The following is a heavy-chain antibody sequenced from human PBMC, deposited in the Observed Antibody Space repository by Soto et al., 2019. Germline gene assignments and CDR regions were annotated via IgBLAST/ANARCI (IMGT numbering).Heavy chain of an antibody. V-gene: IGHV1-18*01. D-gene: IGHD3-22*01. CDR3: ARAGQYYDSSGYAN. Sequence: QVKLVQSGTEVKKPGASVKVSCKASGYSFGTSGISWVRQAPGQGLEWMGWISAYNGNTNYDQKLQDRATMTTDTSTNTAYLELMSLRSDDTAVYYCARAGQYYDSSGYANWGQVTLVTVSS. J-gene: IGHJ4*02. CDR1: GYSFGTSG. CDR2: ISAYNGNT.